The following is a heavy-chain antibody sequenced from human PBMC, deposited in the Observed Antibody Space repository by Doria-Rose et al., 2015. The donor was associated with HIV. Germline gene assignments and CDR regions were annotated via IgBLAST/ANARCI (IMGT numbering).Heavy chain of an antibody. CDR2: INHSGST. D-gene: IGHD1-1*01. V-gene: IGHV4-34*01. J-gene: IGHJ6*02. CDR3: ARGLLRGGWNDVDYYYGMDV. CDR1: GGSFSGYY. Sequence: QVQLQESGAGLVKPSETLSLTCAVFGGSFSGYYWSWIRQPPGKGLEWIGEINHSGSTNYKASLKTRLPISLDASKTLFSLKRSSVTAADTAVYYCARGLLRGGWNDVDYYYGMDVWGQGTTVTVSS.